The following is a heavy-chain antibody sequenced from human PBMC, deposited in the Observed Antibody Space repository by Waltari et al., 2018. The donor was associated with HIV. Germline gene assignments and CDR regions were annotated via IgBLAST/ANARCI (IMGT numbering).Heavy chain of an antibody. Sequence: QVQLQESGPGLVKPSQTLSLTCTVSGGSISSGSYYWSWIRQPAGKGLELIGRIYTSGSTTYNPSLESRVTISVDTSRNQFSLKLRSVTAADTAVYYCARAYYDFWSGTGSSGNWFDPWGQGTLVTVSS. CDR1: GGSISSGSYY. CDR3: ARAYYDFWSGTGSSGNWFDP. D-gene: IGHD3-3*01. J-gene: IGHJ5*02. V-gene: IGHV4-61*02. CDR2: IYTSGST.